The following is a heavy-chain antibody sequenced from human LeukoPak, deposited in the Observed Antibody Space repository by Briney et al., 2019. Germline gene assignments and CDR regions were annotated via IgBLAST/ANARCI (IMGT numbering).Heavy chain of an antibody. CDR3: ARLRSWHRNRRLDYFDY. CDR1: GCSISSYY. CDR2: IYCSGGT. J-gene: IGHJ4*02. Sequence: SETLSLTFTVPGCSISSYYWSLIPQPPGKGLEWVWYIYCSGGTNYNPSLKSRVTISVDTSKNQFSLKLSSVTAADTAVYYCARLRSWHRNRRLDYFDYWGQGTLVTVSS. D-gene: IGHD5-12*01. V-gene: IGHV4-59*08.